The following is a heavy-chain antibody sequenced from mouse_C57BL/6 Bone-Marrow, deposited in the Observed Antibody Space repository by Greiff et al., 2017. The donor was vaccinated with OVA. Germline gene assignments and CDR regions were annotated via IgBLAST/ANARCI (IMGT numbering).Heavy chain of an antibody. D-gene: IGHD1-1*01. CDR1: GYTFTSYW. CDR3: AREGSPYGSSSAWFAY. V-gene: IGHV1-50*01. J-gene: IGHJ3*01. CDR2: IDPSDSYP. Sequence: QVQLQQPGAELVKPGASVKLSCKASGYTFTSYWMQWVKQRPGQGLEWIGEIDPSDSYPNYNQKFKGKATLTVDTSSSTAYMQLSSLAAEDSAVYYCAREGSPYGSSSAWFAYWGQGTLVTVSA.